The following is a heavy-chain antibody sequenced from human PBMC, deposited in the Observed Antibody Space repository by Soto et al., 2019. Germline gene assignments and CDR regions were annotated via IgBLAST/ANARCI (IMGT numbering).Heavy chain of an antibody. D-gene: IGHD3-10*01. CDR3: APDRGGGGY. V-gene: IGHV3-53*01. CDR1: GFTVSNNY. Sequence: VQLVESGGGLIQPGGSLRLSCAVSGFTVSNNYMSWVRQAPGKGLEGVSVIYSGGYTAYGDSVKGRFTISRDNSKKTLYLQMNSGGADHTGVFSCAPDRGGGGYWGQGTLVTVSS. J-gene: IGHJ4*02. CDR2: IYSGGYT.